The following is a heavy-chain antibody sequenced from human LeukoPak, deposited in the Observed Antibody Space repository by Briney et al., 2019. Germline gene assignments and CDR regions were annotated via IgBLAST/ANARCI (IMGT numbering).Heavy chain of an antibody. Sequence: ASVKVSRKASGYTLTGYYLHWVRQAPGQGLEWMGWINPNTGATHSAQKFQGRITMTRDTSISTACMDLSRLRSDDTAVYYCARDRVGSGWPRPYYFEVWGQGTLVTVSS. V-gene: IGHV1-2*02. D-gene: IGHD6-19*01. J-gene: IGHJ4*02. CDR3: ARDRVGSGWPRPYYFEV. CDR2: INPNTGAT. CDR1: GYTLTGYY.